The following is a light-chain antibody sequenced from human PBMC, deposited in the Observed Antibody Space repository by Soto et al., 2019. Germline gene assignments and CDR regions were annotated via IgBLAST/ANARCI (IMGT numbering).Light chain of an antibody. CDR3: QSYDRSLSGTV. CDR2: GNT. V-gene: IGLV1-40*01. CDR1: SSNIGAGYD. Sequence: QSVLTQPPSVSGAPGQRVTISCTGSSSNIGAGYDVHWYKQLPGTAPKLLIFGNTNRPSGVPDRFSGSKFGPSASLAITGLQDDGEADYYCQSYDRSLSGTVLGGGTKVTVL. J-gene: IGLJ3*02.